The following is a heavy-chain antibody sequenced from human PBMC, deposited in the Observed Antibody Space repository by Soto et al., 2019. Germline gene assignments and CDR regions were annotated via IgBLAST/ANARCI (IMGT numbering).Heavy chain of an antibody. Sequence: SETLSLTCTVSGGSISSSSYYWGWIRQPPGKGLEWIGSIYYSGSTYYNPSLKSRVTISVDTSKNQFSLKLSSVTAADTAVYYCARLDCSSASCYDPFDYWGQGTLVTVS. J-gene: IGHJ4*02. V-gene: IGHV4-39*01. CDR2: IYYSGST. CDR3: ARLDCSSASCYDPFDY. CDR1: GGSISSSSYY. D-gene: IGHD2-2*01.